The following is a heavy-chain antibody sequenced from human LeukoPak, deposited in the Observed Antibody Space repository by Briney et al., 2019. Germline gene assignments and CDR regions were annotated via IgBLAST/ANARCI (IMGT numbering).Heavy chain of an antibody. CDR1: GYTFTSNY. V-gene: IGHV1-46*01. J-gene: IGHJ4*02. CDR2: INPSGGTT. CDR3: ARVGHRDEDHFDY. D-gene: IGHD5-24*01. Sequence: ASVKVSCKASGYTFTSNYMHWVRQAPGQGLEWMGIINPSGGTTIYAQKFQGRVTMTRDTSTSTVYMELSSLRSEDTAVYYCARVGHRDEDHFDYWGQGTLVTVSS.